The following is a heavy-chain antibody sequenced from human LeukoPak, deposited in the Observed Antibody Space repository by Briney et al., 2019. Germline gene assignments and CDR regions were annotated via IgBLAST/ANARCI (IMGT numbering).Heavy chain of an antibody. CDR2: IYPGDSDT. Sequence: GESLKISCKGSGYNFTNYWIGWVRQMPGKGLEWMGIIYPGDSDTRYSPSFQGQVTTSADKSISTAYLQWSSLKASDTAIYYCARRSGTEEGYYGGNPWAFDIWGQGTMVSVSS. D-gene: IGHD4-23*01. V-gene: IGHV5-51*01. J-gene: IGHJ3*02. CDR3: ARRSGTEEGYYGGNPWAFDI. CDR1: GYNFTNYW.